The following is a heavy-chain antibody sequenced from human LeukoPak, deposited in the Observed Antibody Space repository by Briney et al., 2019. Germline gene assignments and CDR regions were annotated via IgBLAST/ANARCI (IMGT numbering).Heavy chain of an antibody. Sequence: ASVKVSCKASGGTFSSYAISWVRQAPGQGLEWMGGIIPIFGTANYAQKFQGRVTITADESTSTAYMELSSLKSEDTAVYYCAREGLGRAFDIWGQGTMVSVSS. V-gene: IGHV1-69*13. CDR1: GGTFSSYA. J-gene: IGHJ3*02. D-gene: IGHD3-16*01. CDR2: IIPIFGTA. CDR3: AREGLGRAFDI.